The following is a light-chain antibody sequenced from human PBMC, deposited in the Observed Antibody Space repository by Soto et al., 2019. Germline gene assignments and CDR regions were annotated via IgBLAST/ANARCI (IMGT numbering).Light chain of an antibody. J-gene: IGKJ1*01. CDR2: DAS. CDR1: QSFSSN. Sequence: RLMKQSTITLSLSPGGRATLSCRASQSFSSNLAWYQQKPGQAPRLLIYDASTRATGIPARFSGSGSGTEFTLSISSLQSEDFAVYYCQQYNNWPRTFGQGTNVDI. V-gene: IGKV3-15*01. CDR3: QQYNNWPRT.